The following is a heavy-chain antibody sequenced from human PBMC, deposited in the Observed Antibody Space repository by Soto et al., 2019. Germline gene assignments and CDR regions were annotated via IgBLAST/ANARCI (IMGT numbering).Heavy chain of an antibody. J-gene: IGHJ6*02. CDR3: TTKRWNRRNYYYGMDV. CDR2: IKSKTDGGTT. Sequence: PGGSLRLSCAASGFTFSNAWMNWVRQAPGKGLEWVGRIKSKTDGGTTDYAAPVKGRFTISRDDSKNTLYLQMNSLKTEDTAVYYCTTKRWNRRNYYYGMDVWGQGTTVTVSS. CDR1: GFTFSNAW. D-gene: IGHD1-1*01. V-gene: IGHV3-15*07.